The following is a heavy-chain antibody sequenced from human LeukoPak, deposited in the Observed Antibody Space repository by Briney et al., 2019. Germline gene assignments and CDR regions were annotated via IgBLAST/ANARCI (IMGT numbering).Heavy chain of an antibody. CDR2: INLNTGGT. CDR3: GSVRGILSYFDL. J-gene: IGHJ2*01. D-gene: IGHD3-16*01. V-gene: IGHV1-2*02. CDR1: GYTFSDYY. Sequence: ASVKVSCKASGYTFSDYYIHWVRQVPGQGPEWMGWINLNTGGTNYAQKFDGRFSMTRDTSINTAFMELSGLTFDDTAVYYCGSVRGILSYFDLWGRGTLVTVSS.